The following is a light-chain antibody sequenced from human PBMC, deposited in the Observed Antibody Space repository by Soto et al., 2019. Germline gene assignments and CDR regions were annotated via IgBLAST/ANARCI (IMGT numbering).Light chain of an antibody. Sequence: EIVLTQSPATLSSFPGDRVTLSCMASQYINTRLAWYQHRPGQAPRLLIYQTSIRAAGIPARFSASGTGTDFTLTISDVQPEDFAVYYCHQRQSWPRTFGQGTKADIK. CDR3: HQRQSWPRT. CDR1: QYINTR. J-gene: IGKJ1*01. V-gene: IGKV3-11*01. CDR2: QTS.